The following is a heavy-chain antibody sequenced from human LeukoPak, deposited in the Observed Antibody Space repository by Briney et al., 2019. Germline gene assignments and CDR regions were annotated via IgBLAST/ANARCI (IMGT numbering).Heavy chain of an antibody. CDR1: GFTFSSYN. J-gene: IGHJ4*02. CDR3: ARRRGDYFDY. V-gene: IGHV3-21*01. Sequence: TGGSLRLSCAASGFTFSSYNMNWVRQAPRKGLEWVSSISTIISYIYYADSVKGRFTISRDNAKNSLYLQMNSLRAEDTAVYYCARRRGDYFDYWGQGTLVTVSS. CDR2: ISTIISYI.